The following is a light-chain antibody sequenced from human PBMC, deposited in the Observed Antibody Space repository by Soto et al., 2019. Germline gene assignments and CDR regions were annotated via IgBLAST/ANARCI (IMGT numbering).Light chain of an antibody. V-gene: IGKV1-27*01. CDR1: QGISNY. CDR3: QKYDSAPWT. Sequence: DIQMTQSPSSLSASVRDRVTITCRASQGISNYLAWYQQKPGKVPKLLIYAASTLQSGVPSRFSGSGSGTDFTFTISSLQPEGVATYYCQKYDSAPWTVGQGTKVEIK. J-gene: IGKJ1*01. CDR2: AAS.